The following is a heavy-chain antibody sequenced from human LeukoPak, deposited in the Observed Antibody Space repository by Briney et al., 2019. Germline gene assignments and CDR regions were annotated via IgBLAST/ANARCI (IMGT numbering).Heavy chain of an antibody. CDR3: AKEDYYGSGSYFDY. Sequence: GGSLTLSCGPSGFTFSSLAEIGPPAPRGGAVVCVSDLCYSRRSTYYADSVKGRFTIPRNNSKNTLYLQMNSQRDEDTAVYYCAKEDYYGSGSYFDYWGQGTLVTVSS. CDR2: LCYSRRST. D-gene: IGHD3-10*01. CDR1: GFTFSSLA. V-gene: IGHV3-23*01. J-gene: IGHJ4*02.